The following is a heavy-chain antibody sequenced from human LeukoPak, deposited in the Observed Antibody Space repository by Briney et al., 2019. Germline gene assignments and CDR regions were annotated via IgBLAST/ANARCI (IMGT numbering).Heavy chain of an antibody. CDR3: ARSRSGYYYDY. J-gene: IGHJ4*01. CDR2: ISSSSTSI. Sequence: GGSLRLSCAASGFTFSSYGMNWLRQAPGKGLEWVLYISSSSTSIYYADSVKGRFTISRDNAKSSLYLQMNSLRAEDTAVYYCARSRSGYYYDYWGHGTLVTVSS. CDR1: GFTFSSYG. V-gene: IGHV3-48*01. D-gene: IGHD3-22*01.